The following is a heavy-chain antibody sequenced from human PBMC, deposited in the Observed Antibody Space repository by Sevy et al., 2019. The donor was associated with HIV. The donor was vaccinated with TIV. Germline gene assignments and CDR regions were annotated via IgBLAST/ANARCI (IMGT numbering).Heavy chain of an antibody. Sequence: GGSLRLSCAASGFTFSSYAMSWVRQAPGKGLGWVSVISGSGGSTYYADSVKGRFTISRDNSKNTLYLQMNSLRAEDTAVYYCAKHLWFGEWGAFDIWGQGTMVTVSS. D-gene: IGHD3-10*01. CDR2: ISGSGGST. CDR3: AKHLWFGEWGAFDI. J-gene: IGHJ3*02. V-gene: IGHV3-23*01. CDR1: GFTFSSYA.